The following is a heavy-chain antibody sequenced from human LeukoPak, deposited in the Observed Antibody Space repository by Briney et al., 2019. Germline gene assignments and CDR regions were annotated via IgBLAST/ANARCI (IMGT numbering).Heavy chain of an antibody. CDR2: IYYSGIT. CDR3: ARHTLGAYYDSSGYFSTPSRFDY. Sequence: SETLSLTCTVSGGSISSSSYYWGWIRQPPGKGLEWIGSIYYSGITYYNPSLKSRVTISVDTSKNQFSLKLSSVTAADTAVYYCARHTLGAYYDSSGYFSTPSRFDYWGQGTLVTVSS. J-gene: IGHJ4*02. D-gene: IGHD3-22*01. V-gene: IGHV4-39*01. CDR1: GGSISSSSYY.